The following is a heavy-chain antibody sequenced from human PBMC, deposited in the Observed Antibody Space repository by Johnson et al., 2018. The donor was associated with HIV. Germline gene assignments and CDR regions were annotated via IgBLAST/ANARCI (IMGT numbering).Heavy chain of an antibody. V-gene: IGHV3-30*03. Sequence: QVQLVESGGGLVQTGGSLRLSCAASGFTVSSNYMSWVRQAPGKGLEWVAVISYDGSNKYYADSVKGRFTISRYNSKDTRSLQMNNLTTEDTAVYSCARDFVLGELSYETVDAFDFWGPGTLVTVSS. D-gene: IGHD3-16*02. CDR1: GFTVSSNY. CDR2: ISYDGSNK. J-gene: IGHJ3*01. CDR3: ARDFVLGELSYETVDAFDF.